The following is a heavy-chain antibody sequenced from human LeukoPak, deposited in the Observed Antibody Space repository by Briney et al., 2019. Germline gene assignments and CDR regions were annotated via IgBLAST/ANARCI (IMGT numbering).Heavy chain of an antibody. Sequence: SETLSLTCTVSGGSISSYYWSWIRQPPGKGLEWIGYIQYSGSTNYNPSLKSRVTILVDTSKNQFSLKLSSVTAADTAVYYCARVSWFPGTSYYYMDVWGKGTTVTVSS. J-gene: IGHJ6*03. CDR2: IQYSGST. CDR3: ARVSWFPGTSYYYMDV. V-gene: IGHV4-59*01. CDR1: GGSISSYY. D-gene: IGHD1-1*01.